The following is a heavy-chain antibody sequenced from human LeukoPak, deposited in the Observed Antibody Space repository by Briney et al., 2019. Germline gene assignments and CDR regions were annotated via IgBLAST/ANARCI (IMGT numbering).Heavy chain of an antibody. CDR1: GFSLSRSGVG. V-gene: IGHV2-5*02. CDR2: IYWDDNK. Sequence: SGPTLVKPTQTLTRTCTFSGFSLSRSGVGVGWIRQPPGKALEWLALIYWDDNKLYSPSLKSRLTITKDTSKNQVVLTMTNMDPVDTATYYCAHYGDYRFLYYFDHWGQGTLVTVSS. J-gene: IGHJ4*02. D-gene: IGHD4-17*01. CDR3: AHYGDYRFLYYFDH.